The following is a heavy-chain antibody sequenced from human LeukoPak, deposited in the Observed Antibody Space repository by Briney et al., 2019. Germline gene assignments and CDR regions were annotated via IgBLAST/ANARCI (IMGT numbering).Heavy chain of an antibody. CDR2: INSDGSTT. Sequence: GGSLRLSCAASGFTFSSYWMHWVRQTPGKGLVWVSRINSDGSTTSYADPVKGRFTISRDNAKNTLYLQMSSLRAEDTAVYYCARARDYGDCVNWFDPWGQGTLVTVSS. J-gene: IGHJ5*02. CDR3: ARARDYGDCVNWFDP. D-gene: IGHD4-17*01. V-gene: IGHV3-74*01. CDR1: GFTFSSYW.